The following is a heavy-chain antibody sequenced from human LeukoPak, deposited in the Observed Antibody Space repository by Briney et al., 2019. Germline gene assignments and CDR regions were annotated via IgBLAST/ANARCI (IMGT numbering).Heavy chain of an antibody. J-gene: IGHJ4*02. CDR2: ISGSGGST. CDR3: AKKESSSSWYDYFDY. V-gene: IGHV3-23*01. D-gene: IGHD6-13*01. CDR1: GFTFSNYA. Sequence: GGSLRLSCAASGFTFSNYAMSWVRQAPGKGLEWVSPISGSGGSTYYADSVKGRFTISRDNSKNTLYLQMNSLRDEGTAVYYCAKKESSSSWYDYFDYWGQGTLVTVSS.